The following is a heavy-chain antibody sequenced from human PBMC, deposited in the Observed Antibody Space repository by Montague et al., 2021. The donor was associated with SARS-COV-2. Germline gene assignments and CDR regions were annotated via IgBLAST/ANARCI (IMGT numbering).Heavy chain of an antibody. J-gene: IGHJ4*02. V-gene: IGHV4-39*07. CDR3: ARFLPTGIDGRSYFDF. D-gene: IGHD1-1*01. Sequence: SETLSLTCSVSGGSISITDRYWGWIRQPPGKGLELIGSIYYTGTTYYXXXLKSRVTISRDTSKNQFSLNVTSVTAADTAVYYCARFLPTGIDGRSYFDFWGQGSLVIVSS. CDR2: IYYTGTT. CDR1: GGSISITDRY.